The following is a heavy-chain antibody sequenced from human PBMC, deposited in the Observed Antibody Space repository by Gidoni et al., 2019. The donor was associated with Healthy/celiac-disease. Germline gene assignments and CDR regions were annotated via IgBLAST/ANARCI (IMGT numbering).Heavy chain of an antibody. D-gene: IGHD3-3*01. J-gene: IGHJ4*02. V-gene: IGHV3-23*01. Sequence: RFTISRDNSKNTLYLQMNSLRAEDTAVYYCAKEGVEWSIGGFDYWGQGTLVTVSS. CDR3: AKEGVEWSIGGFDY.